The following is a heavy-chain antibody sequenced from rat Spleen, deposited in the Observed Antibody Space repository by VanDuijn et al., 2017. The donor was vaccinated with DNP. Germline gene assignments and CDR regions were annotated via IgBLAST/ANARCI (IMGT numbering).Heavy chain of an antibody. D-gene: IGHD1-12*02. J-gene: IGHJ2*01. V-gene: IGHV2-6*01. CDR1: GFSLTRNA. Sequence: QVQLKESGPGLVQPSRTLSLSCTVSGFSLTRNAVAWVRQPPGKGLEWIAAVSGGGITYYNSVLRSQLSISRDTSKSQVFLRMNSLQTEDTAMYFCARSDYSDDGFYYGYFDYWGQGVMVTVSS. CDR3: ARSDYSDDGFYYGYFDY. CDR2: VSGGGIT.